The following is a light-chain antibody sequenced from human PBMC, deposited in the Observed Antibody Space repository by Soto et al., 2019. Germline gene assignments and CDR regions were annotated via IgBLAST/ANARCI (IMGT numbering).Light chain of an antibody. CDR1: PSDIGAYNY. CDR2: DVT. CDR3: GSYTISSTLMI. Sequence: QLVLTQPASVSGSPGQSITISCSGTPSDIGAYNYVSWYQHLPGKAPKVIIYDVTNRPSGVSSRFSGSKSGTTASLTISGLQAEDEANYYCGSYTISSTLMIFGGGTKVTVL. J-gene: IGLJ2*01. V-gene: IGLV2-14*03.